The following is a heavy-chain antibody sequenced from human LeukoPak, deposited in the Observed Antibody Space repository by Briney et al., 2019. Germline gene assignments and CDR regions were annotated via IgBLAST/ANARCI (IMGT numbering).Heavy chain of an antibody. J-gene: IGHJ4*02. Sequence: GGSLKSPVAAPESPLNPFNMNWSRQAPGKGLKWFPPIPIGGDYIYYADSVKGRFTTSRDNAKNSLSLQLNSLRVEDTAVYYCARGHYDVLAASYKWTPDYWGQGTLVTVSS. CDR2: IPIGGDYI. V-gene: IGHV3-21*01. CDR3: ARGHYDVLAASYKWTPDY. CDR1: ESPLNPFN. D-gene: IGHD3-9*01.